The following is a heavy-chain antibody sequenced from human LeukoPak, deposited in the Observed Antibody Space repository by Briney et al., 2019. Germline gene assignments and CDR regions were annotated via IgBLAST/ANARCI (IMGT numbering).Heavy chain of an antibody. Sequence: PGRSLRLSCAASGFTFSSYAMHWVRQAPGKGLEWVAVISYDGSNKYYADSVKGRFTISRDNSKNTLYLQMNSLRAEDTAVCYCARDLLWFGESSVDYWGQGTLVTVSS. CDR1: GFTFSSYA. CDR2: ISYDGSNK. J-gene: IGHJ4*02. V-gene: IGHV3-30-3*01. CDR3: ARDLLWFGESSVDY. D-gene: IGHD3-10*01.